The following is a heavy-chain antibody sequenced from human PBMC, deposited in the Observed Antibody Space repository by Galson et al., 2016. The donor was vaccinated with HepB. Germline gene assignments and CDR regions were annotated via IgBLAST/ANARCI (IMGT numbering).Heavy chain of an antibody. CDR3: ARGWELHDY. V-gene: IGHV5-51*01. Sequence: QSGAEVKKPGDSLKISCKVSGYWFSNYWIGWVRRMPGKGLEWMGIIYPHDSDTRYSPSFQGQVTISADKSISTTYLQWRSLKASDTAIYYCARGWELHDYWGQGTLVTVSS. J-gene: IGHJ4*02. CDR1: GYWFSNYW. CDR2: IYPHDSDT. D-gene: IGHD1-26*01.